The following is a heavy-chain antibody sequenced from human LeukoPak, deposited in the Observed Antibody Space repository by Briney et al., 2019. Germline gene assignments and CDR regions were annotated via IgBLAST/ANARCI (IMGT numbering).Heavy chain of an antibody. Sequence: PGGSLRLSCAASGFTFSSYWMHWVRQAPGKGLEWVSAISGNGGSTYYADSVKGRFTISRDNSKNMLYLQMNSLRADDTAMYYCASGLRDFYYYMDVWGKGTTVTVSS. CDR3: ASGLRDFYYYMDV. J-gene: IGHJ6*03. CDR2: ISGNGGST. V-gene: IGHV3-23*01. D-gene: IGHD4-17*01. CDR1: GFTFSSYW.